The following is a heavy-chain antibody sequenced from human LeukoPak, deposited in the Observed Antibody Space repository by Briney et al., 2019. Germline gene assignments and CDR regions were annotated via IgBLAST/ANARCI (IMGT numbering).Heavy chain of an antibody. V-gene: IGHV3-7*01. D-gene: IGHD4-23*01. Sequence: GGSLRLSCVASGFTFSSRDWMTWVRQAPGKGLEWVANIKQDGSEKNYVDSVKGRFTISRDNSENTLYLQMNSLRTEDTAVYYCSVITPGYWGQGTLVTVSS. CDR3: SVITPGY. CDR1: GFTFSSRDW. CDR2: IKQDGSEK. J-gene: IGHJ4*02.